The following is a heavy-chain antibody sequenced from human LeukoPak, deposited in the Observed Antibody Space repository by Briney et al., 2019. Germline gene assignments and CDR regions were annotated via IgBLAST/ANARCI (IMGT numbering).Heavy chain of an antibody. D-gene: IGHD1-26*01. J-gene: IGHJ6*03. CDR1: GFTFSNYN. V-gene: IGHV3-21*01. CDR2: ITSSGTYT. Sequence: PRGSLRLSCADSGFTFSNYNMNWVRQAPGKAMEWVSSITSSGTYTFYADSVKGRFTISRDNAKNSLYLQMDSLGPEDTAVYYCARDPYSGSYGDYYYYYMDVWGKGTTVTISS. CDR3: ARDPYSGSYGDYYYYYMDV.